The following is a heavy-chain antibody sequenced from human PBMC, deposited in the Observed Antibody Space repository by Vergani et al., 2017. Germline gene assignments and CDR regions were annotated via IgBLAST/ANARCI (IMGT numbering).Heavy chain of an antibody. J-gene: IGHJ4*02. CDR1: GFSFSGYW. D-gene: IGHD3-22*01. V-gene: IGHV3-74*01. Sequence: EVQLVESGGGLIHPGGSLRLSCEGSGFSFSGYWMHWVRQSPEKGLVWVSRIKSDGSITNYADSVKGRFTISRDNAKNSLYLQMNSLRAEDTAVYYCARDGVNYYDSSGTNDYWGQGTLVTVSS. CDR2: IKSDGSIT. CDR3: ARDGVNYYDSSGTNDY.